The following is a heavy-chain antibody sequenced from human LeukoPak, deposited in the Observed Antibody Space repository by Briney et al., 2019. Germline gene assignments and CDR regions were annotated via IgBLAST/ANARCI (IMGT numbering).Heavy chain of an antibody. V-gene: IGHV3-20*04. Sequence: GGSLRLSCAASGFTFDDYGINWVRQAPGKGLEWVSGINWNGGSTSHADSVKGRFTISRDNAKNSLYLQMNSLRVEDTALYYCARGSHYYDSSGYYLAYWGQGTLVTVSS. D-gene: IGHD3-22*01. CDR2: INWNGGST. J-gene: IGHJ4*02. CDR3: ARGSHYYDSSGYYLAY. CDR1: GFTFDDYG.